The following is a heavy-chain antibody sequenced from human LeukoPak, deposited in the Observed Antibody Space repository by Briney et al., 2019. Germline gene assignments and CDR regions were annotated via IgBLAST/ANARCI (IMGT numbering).Heavy chain of an antibody. CDR2: ISVGGGRI. V-gene: IGHV3-23*01. J-gene: IGHJ4*02. CDR3: ARALGYCSGCNCYISDH. D-gene: IGHD2-15*01. CDR1: GFTFSSYA. Sequence: GGSLRLFCAASGFTFSSYAMGWARQAPGKGREGVSGISVGGGRINYADSVKGRFTISRDNSKNTLYMQMNRLRAEDSALYFCARALGYCSGCNCYISDHWGQGILVTVSS.